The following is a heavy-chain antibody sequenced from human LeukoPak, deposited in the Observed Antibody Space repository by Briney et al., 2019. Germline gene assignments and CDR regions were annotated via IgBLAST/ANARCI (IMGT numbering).Heavy chain of an antibody. J-gene: IGHJ4*02. V-gene: IGHV4-30-4*01. D-gene: IGHD2-2*01. CDR2: IYYSGST. Sequence: SQTLSLTCTVYGGSLSSGDYYWSWIRQPPGKGLEWIGYIYYSGSTYYNPSLKSRVTISVDTSKNQFSLKLSSVTAADTAVYYCARAVHESSTLDYWGQGTLVTVSS. CDR1: GGSLSSGDYY. CDR3: ARAVHESSTLDY.